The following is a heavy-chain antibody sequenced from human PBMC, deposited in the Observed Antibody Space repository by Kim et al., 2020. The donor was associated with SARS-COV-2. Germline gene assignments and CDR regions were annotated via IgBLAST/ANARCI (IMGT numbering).Heavy chain of an antibody. Sequence: SVKVSCKASGGTFSSYAISWVRQAPGQGLEWMGRIIPILGIANYAQKFQGRVTITADKSTSTAYMELSSLRSEDTAVYYCARAYGSGSYYGDPPLPFDYWGQGTLVTVSS. CDR2: IIPILGIA. V-gene: IGHV1-69*04. CDR1: GGTFSSYA. J-gene: IGHJ4*02. CDR3: ARAYGSGSYYGDPPLPFDY. D-gene: IGHD3-10*01.